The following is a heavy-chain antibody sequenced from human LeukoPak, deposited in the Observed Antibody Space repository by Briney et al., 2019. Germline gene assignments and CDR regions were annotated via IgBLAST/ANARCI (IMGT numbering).Heavy chain of an antibody. Sequence: GSSVKVSCTASGGTFSSYAISWVRQAPGQGLEWMGRIISIFGTANYAQKFKGGTTFITTESTSLAYKELSGLTSEDTAVYYCARGSAARGYYFDYWGQGTLSPSPQ. J-gene: IGHJ4*02. CDR1: GGTFSSYA. D-gene: IGHD2-2*01. CDR3: ARGSAARGYYFDY. V-gene: IGHV1-69*05. CDR2: IISIFGTA.